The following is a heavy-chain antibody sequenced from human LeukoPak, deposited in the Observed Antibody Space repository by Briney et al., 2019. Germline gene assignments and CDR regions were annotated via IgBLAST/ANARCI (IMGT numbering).Heavy chain of an antibody. D-gene: IGHD1-14*01. Sequence: ASVKVSCKSSGFTFTGYYMHWARQAPGQGLEWMGWVNPNSGGTNYAQTFQDRVTMTRDTSISTAYMELSRLRSDDTAVYYCARDLVGGTWASGYWGQGTLVTVSS. CDR2: VNPNSGGT. CDR1: GFTFTGYY. J-gene: IGHJ4*02. V-gene: IGHV1-2*02. CDR3: ARDLVGGTWASGY.